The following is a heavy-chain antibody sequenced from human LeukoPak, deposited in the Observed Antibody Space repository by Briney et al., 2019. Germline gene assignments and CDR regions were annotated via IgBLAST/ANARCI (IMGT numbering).Heavy chain of an antibody. J-gene: IGHJ4*02. V-gene: IGHV4-59*08. CDR1: VDPVRIYY. CDR3: ARQYGLPTFDY. CDR2: TYYSGSS. Sequence: SEALSLTGSVSVDPVRIYYWTWIRQPPGKGMEWIGYTYYSGSSNYNLSLKGRVTISVNTSKNPFSLKLSSVTAADTAVYYCARQYGLPTFDYWGQGTLVTVSS. D-gene: IGHD5-12*01.